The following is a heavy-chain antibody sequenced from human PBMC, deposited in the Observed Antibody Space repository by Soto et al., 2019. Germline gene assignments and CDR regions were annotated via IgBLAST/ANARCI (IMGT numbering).Heavy chain of an antibody. CDR2: VYHNGIM. V-gene: IGHV4-38-2*02. Sequence: PSETLSLTCSVSGYSIRSGYYWGWVRQAPGKGLEWLGSVYHNGIMFHNPSFQSRVTISVDTSKNQFSLNLRFVTAADTAVYYCAALWFGELAFNYWGHGILVTVSS. D-gene: IGHD3-10*01. CDR1: GYSIRSGYY. J-gene: IGHJ4*01. CDR3: AALWFGELAFNY.